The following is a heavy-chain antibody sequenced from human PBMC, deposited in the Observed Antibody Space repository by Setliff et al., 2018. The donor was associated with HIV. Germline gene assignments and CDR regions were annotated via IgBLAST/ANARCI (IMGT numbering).Heavy chain of an antibody. CDR3: AREATMTYRNFDY. CDR2: ISPQNGDR. J-gene: IGHJ4*02. CDR1: GYTFTDYF. Sequence: ASVKVSCKASGYTFTDYFIHWVRQAPGQGLEWMGWISPQNGDRKIPQRFRGRATMTRDTSISTVYMELRSLRSEDTAIYYCAREATMTYRNFDYWGQGTLVTVSS. V-gene: IGHV1-2*02. D-gene: IGHD5-12*01.